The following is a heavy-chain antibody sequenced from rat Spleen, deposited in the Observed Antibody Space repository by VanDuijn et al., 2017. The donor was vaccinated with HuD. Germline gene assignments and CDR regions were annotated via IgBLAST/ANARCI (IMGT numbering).Heavy chain of an antibody. CDR2: LNSAGNT. CDR1: GYSISSAYR. V-gene: IGHV3-3*01. J-gene: IGHJ3*01. CDR3: ARSEGTHYYLPFAD. Sequence: EVQLQESGPGLVKPSQSLSLTCSVTGYSISSAYRWNWIRKFPGNKLEWMGYLNSAGNTIYNPSLTGRISINRDTSKNRFFLQVDSLSAEDTATYYCARSEGTHYYLPFADWGQGTLVTVSS. D-gene: IGHD1-6*01.